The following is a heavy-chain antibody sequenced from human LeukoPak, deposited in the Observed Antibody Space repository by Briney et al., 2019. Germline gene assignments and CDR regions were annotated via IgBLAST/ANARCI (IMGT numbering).Heavy chain of an antibody. CDR2: IIPIFGTA. Sequence: ASVKVSCKASGVTFSSYAISWVRQAPGQGLEWMGEIIPIFGTANYAQKLQGRVTMTTDTSTSTAYMELRSLRSDDTAVYYCAREGYSSSWRDFVYWGQGTLVTVSS. CDR3: AREGYSSSWRDFVY. D-gene: IGHD6-13*01. J-gene: IGHJ4*02. V-gene: IGHV1-69*05. CDR1: GVTFSSYA.